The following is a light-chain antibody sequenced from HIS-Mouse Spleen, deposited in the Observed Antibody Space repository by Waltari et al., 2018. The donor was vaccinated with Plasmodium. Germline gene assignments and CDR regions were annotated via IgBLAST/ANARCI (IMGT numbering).Light chain of an antibody. J-gene: IGLJ2*01. CDR1: PLTKKN. CDR2: KDS. CDR3: QSADSSGTYVV. V-gene: IGLV3-25*03. Sequence: SYELTQPPPVSVSPGQPARITRSGDPLTKKNAYWYQQKPGQAPVLVRYKDSERPSGIPERFSGSSSGTTVTLTISGVQAEDEADYYCQSADSSGTYVVFGGGTKLTVL.